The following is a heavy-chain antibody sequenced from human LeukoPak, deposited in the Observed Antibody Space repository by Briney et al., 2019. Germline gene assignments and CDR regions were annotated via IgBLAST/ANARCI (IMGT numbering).Heavy chain of an antibody. V-gene: IGHV1-2*02. Sequence: GASVKVSCKASGYTFTGYYMHWVRQAPGQGLEWMGWINPNSGGTNYAQKFQGRVTMTRDTSISTAYTELRSLRSDDTAVYYCARDRRGAYYDILTGSHHYFDYWGQGTLVTVSS. CDR1: GYTFTGYY. J-gene: IGHJ4*02. CDR3: ARDRRGAYYDILTGSHHYFDY. D-gene: IGHD3-9*01. CDR2: INPNSGGT.